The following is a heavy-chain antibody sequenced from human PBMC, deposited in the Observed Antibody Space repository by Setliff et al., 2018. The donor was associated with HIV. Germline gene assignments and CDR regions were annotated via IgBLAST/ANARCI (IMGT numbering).Heavy chain of an antibody. CDR1: GYSIRSGYY. D-gene: IGHD6-13*01. CDR3: ARHESGRSSSWSNFDY. CDR2: IYHSGST. Sequence: SETLSLTCAVSGYSIRSGYYWGWIRQPPGKGLEWIGSIYHSGSTYYNPSLKSRVSIPVDTSKNQFSLKLSSVTAADTAVYYCARHESGRSSSWSNFDYWGQERWSPSP. J-gene: IGHJ4*01. V-gene: IGHV4-38-2*01.